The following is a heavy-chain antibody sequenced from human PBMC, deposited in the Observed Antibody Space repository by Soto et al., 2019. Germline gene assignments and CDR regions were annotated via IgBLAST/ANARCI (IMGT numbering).Heavy chain of an antibody. Sequence: GSLRLSCAASGFTFSGSAMHWVRQASGKGLEWVGRIRSKASNYATAYAASVKGRFTITRDDSKNTAYLQMNSLKTEDTAVYYCTRLVYCSGDSCAAFDYWGRGTLVTVSS. J-gene: IGHJ4*02. CDR1: GFTFSGSA. CDR3: TRLVYCSGDSCAAFDY. CDR2: IRSKASNYAT. D-gene: IGHD2-15*01. V-gene: IGHV3-73*01.